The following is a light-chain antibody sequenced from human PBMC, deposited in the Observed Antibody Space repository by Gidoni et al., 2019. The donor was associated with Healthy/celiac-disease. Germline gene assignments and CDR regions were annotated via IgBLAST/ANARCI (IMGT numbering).Light chain of an antibody. J-gene: IGKJ1*01. CDR1: QSVLYSSNNKNY. CDR2: WAS. V-gene: IGKV4-1*01. Sequence: DIVMTQSPDSLAVSLGERATINCKSSQSVLYSSNNKNYLAWYQQKQGPPQKLLIYWASTRESGVPDRCSGSGSGTDFTLTISSLQADDVAVYYCQQYCSTPWTFGQGTKVEIK. CDR3: QQYCSTPWT.